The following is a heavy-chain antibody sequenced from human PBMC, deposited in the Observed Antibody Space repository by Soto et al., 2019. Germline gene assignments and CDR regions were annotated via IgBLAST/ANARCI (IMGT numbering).Heavy chain of an antibody. D-gene: IGHD2-15*01. CDR2: IYYSGST. J-gene: IGHJ4*02. V-gene: IGHV4-59*01. CDR3: ARLGGYCSGGSCYFDY. Sequence: SETLSLTCTVSGGSISSYYWSWIRQPPGKGLEWIGYIYYSGSTNYNPSLKSRVTISVDTSKNQCSLKLSSVTAADTAVYYCARLGGYCSGGSCYFDYWGQGTLVTVSS. CDR1: GGSISSYY.